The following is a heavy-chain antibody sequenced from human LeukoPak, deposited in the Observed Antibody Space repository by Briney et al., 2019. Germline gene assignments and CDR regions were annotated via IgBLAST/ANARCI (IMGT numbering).Heavy chain of an antibody. J-gene: IGHJ3*02. Sequence: GGSLRLSCAASGFTFSSYAMHWVRQAPGKGLEWVAVISYDGSNKYYADSVKGRFTISRDNSKNTLYLQMNSLRAEDTAVYYCARDWLDAFDIWGQGTMVTVSS. CDR2: ISYDGSNK. CDR3: ARDWLDAFDI. V-gene: IGHV3-30-3*01. D-gene: IGHD5-12*01. CDR1: GFTFSSYA.